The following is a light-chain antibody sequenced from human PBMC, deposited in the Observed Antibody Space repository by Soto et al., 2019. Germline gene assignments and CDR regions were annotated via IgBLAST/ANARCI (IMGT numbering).Light chain of an antibody. J-gene: IGKJ4*01. Sequence: EIVLTQSPGTLSLSPGERATLSCRASQSVSSSYLAWYQQKPGQAPRLLIYGASSRATGIPDRFSGSGSGTEFTLTISSLQPEDLATYFCLQHYSYPLTFGGGTKVDIK. CDR2: GAS. V-gene: IGKV3-20*01. CDR1: QSVSSSY. CDR3: LQHYSYPLT.